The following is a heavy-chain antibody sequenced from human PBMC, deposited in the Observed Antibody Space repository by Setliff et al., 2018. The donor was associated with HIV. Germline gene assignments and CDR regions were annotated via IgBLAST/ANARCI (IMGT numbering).Heavy chain of an antibody. J-gene: IGHJ4*02. Sequence: ASVKVSCKASGYPFIDYFMHWVRQAPGQGLEWMGWIRPNKGDTNIPQRFRGRVTMTRDTSINTAYMELSGLRSDDTAVYYCARQLSNSLESWGQGTPVTVSS. CDR2: IRPNKGDT. CDR3: ARQLSNSLES. CDR1: GYPFIDYF. V-gene: IGHV1-2*02. D-gene: IGHD1-1*01.